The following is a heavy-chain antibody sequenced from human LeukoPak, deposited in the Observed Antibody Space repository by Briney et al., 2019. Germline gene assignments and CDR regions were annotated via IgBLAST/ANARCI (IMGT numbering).Heavy chain of an antibody. CDR1: GFTFSSYA. CDR2: ISSNGGST. Sequence: GGSLRLSCSASGFTFSSYAMHWVRQAPGKGLEYVSAISSNGGSTYYADSVKGRFTISRDNYKNTLYLQMSSLRAEDTAVYYCVKEGAAMVMGFDYWGQGTLVTVSS. D-gene: IGHD5-18*01. V-gene: IGHV3-64D*06. J-gene: IGHJ4*02. CDR3: VKEGAAMVMGFDY.